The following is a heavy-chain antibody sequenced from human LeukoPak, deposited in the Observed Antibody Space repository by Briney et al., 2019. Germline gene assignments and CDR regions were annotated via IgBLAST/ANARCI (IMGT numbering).Heavy chain of an antibody. CDR1: GFNVSNNY. Sequence: GGSLRLSCAASGFNVSNNYMSWVRQAPGKGLERVSVIYRGGSTYYVDSVKGRFIMSRDNSKNTVYLQMDSLRAEDTAVYYCARDRGAAAGNWGQGTLVTVSS. J-gene: IGHJ4*02. V-gene: IGHV3-53*01. CDR2: IYRGGST. CDR3: ARDRGAAAGN. D-gene: IGHD6-13*01.